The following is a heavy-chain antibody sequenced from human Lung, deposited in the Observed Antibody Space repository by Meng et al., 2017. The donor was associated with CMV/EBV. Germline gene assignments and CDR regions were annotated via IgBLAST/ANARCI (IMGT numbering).Heavy chain of an antibody. CDR2: ISSSSSYI. CDR1: GFTFSSYS. CDR3: ARDGRGSRATRYVDYFDY. V-gene: IGHV3-21*01. Sequence: SCAASGFTFSSYSMNWVRQAPGKGLEWVSSISSSSSYIYYADSVKCRFTISRDNAKNSLYLQMNSLRAEDTAVYYCARDGRGSRATRYVDYFDYWXQGTLVTVSS. J-gene: IGHJ4*02. D-gene: IGHD2-2*01.